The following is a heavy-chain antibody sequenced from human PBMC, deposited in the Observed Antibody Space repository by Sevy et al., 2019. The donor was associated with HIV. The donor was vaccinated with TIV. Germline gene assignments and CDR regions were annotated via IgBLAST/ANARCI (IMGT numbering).Heavy chain of an antibody. V-gene: IGHV1-2*02. J-gene: IGHJ5*02. CDR2: INPNSGGT. Sequence: ASVKVSCKASGYTFTGYSMHWVRHAPGQGLEWMGWINPNSGGTNYAQKFQGRVTMTRDTSISTAYMELSRLRSGDTAVYFCARVWNSDYYDSSGPNWFDTWGQGTLVTVSS. D-gene: IGHD3-22*01. CDR3: ARVWNSDYYDSSGPNWFDT. CDR1: GYTFTGYS.